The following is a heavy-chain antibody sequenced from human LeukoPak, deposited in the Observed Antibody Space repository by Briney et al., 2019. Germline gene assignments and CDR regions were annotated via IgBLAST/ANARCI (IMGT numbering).Heavy chain of an antibody. CDR3: ARELSWEQQLIWKRFDP. V-gene: IGHV1-69*01. CDR2: IIPIFGTA. Sequence: GASVKVSCKASGGTFSSYAISWVRQAPGQGLEWMGGIIPIFGTANYAQKFQGRVTITADESTSTAYMELSSLRSEDTAVYYCARELSWEQQLIWKRFDPWGQGTLVTVSS. D-gene: IGHD6-13*01. CDR1: GGTFSSYA. J-gene: IGHJ5*02.